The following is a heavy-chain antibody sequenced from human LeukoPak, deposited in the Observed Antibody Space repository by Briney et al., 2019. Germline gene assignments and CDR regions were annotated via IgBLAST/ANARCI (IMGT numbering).Heavy chain of an antibody. Sequence: PSETLSLTCTVSGGPISSGDYYWSWIRQPPGKGLEWIGYIYYSGSTYYNPSLKSRVTISVDTSKNQFSLKLSSVTAADTAVYYCARQGPYYYYGMDVWGQGTTVTVSS. CDR1: GGPISSGDYY. J-gene: IGHJ6*02. CDR2: IYYSGST. V-gene: IGHV4-30-4*01. CDR3: ARQGPYYYYGMDV.